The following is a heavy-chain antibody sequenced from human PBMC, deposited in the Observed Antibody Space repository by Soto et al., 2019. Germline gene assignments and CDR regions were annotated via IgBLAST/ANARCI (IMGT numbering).Heavy chain of an antibody. D-gene: IGHD3-16*01. CDR3: AREDGDMITFGGVMHYYYYMDV. CDR2: FDPEGGEI. CDR1: GYTLMELS. J-gene: IGHJ6*03. V-gene: IGHV1-24*01. Sequence: ASVRVSCKVSGYTLMELSIHWVRQAPGGGLEWMGGFDPEGGEIIYAQKLQGRVTMTEDTSTSTAYLELSSLRSEDTAVYYCAREDGDMITFGGVMHYYYYMDVWGKGTTVTVSS.